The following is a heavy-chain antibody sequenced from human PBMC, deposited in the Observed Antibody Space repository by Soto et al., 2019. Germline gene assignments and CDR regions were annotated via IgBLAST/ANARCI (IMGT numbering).Heavy chain of an antibody. D-gene: IGHD6-6*01. CDR1: GGSISSYY. CDR2: IYYSGST. CDR3: ARIRYSSSYYYYYGMDV. J-gene: IGHJ6*02. V-gene: IGHV4-59*01. Sequence: SETLSLTCTVSGGSISSYYWSWIRQPPGKGLEWIGYIYYSGSTNYNPSLKSRVTISVDTSKNQFSLKLSSVTAADTAVYYCARIRYSSSYYYYYGMDVWGQGTTVTVSS.